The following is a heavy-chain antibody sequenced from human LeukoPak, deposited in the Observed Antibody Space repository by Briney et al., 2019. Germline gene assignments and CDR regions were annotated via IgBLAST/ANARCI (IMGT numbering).Heavy chain of an antibody. J-gene: IGHJ4*02. Sequence: GGSLRLSCAASGFTFSNYAMSWVRQAPGKGLEWVSAVSDRDTSTYYTDSVKGRFTISRDNSKNTLYLQMNSLSAEDTAIYCCAKWGDYDVLTGYYDSDYWGQGTLVTVSS. V-gene: IGHV3-23*01. CDR2: VSDRDTST. CDR1: GFTFSNYA. D-gene: IGHD3-9*01. CDR3: AKWGDYDVLTGYYDSDY.